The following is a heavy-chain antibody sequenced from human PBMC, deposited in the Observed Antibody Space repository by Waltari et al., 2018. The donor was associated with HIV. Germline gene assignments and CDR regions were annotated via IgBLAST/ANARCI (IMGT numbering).Heavy chain of an antibody. J-gene: IGHJ2*01. Sequence: EVQLVEPGGDLNQPGGSLRPSCAASGFPVGTTSMGWVRKAPGKGLEWVSFLYSGGTPYYADSVKGRFTISRDSSENTVYLQMNSLRAEDTAVYYCTRGPPSGYWYFDLWGRGTLVTVSS. CDR2: LYSGGTP. D-gene: IGHD3-10*01. CDR3: TRGPPSGYWYFDL. CDR1: GFPVGTTS. V-gene: IGHV3-53*01.